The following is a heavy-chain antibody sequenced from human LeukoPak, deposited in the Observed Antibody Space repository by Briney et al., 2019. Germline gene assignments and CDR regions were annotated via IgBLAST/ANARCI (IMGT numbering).Heavy chain of an antibody. CDR2: IKQDGGQI. J-gene: IGHJ4*02. CDR3: ARVNDYVWGSYEDY. V-gene: IGHV3-7*03. CDR1: EFTFSSYW. Sequence: GGSLRLSCAASEFTFSSYWMSWVRQAPGKGLEWVANIKQDGGQIYYLESVKGRFTVSRDNAKNSLYLQMNSLRAEDTAVYYCARVNDYVWGSYEDYWGQGTLVTVSS. D-gene: IGHD3-16*01.